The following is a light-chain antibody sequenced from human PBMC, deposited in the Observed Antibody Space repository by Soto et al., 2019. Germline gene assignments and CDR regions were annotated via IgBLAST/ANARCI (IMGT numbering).Light chain of an antibody. CDR1: QSVSSD. Sequence: EIVLTQSPATLSLSPGERATLSCRASQSVSSDLAWYRQKPGQAPRLLIYDASNRATGIPARFSGSGSGTDFTLIISSLEPEDFAVYYCQQRSNWPSAFGQGTRLEIK. V-gene: IGKV3-11*01. CDR2: DAS. CDR3: QQRSNWPSA. J-gene: IGKJ5*01.